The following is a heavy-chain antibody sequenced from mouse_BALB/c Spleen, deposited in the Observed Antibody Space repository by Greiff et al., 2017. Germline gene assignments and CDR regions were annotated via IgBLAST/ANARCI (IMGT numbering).Heavy chain of an antibody. CDR2: ISSGGST. Sequence: DVQLVESGGGLVKPGGSLKLSCAASGFTFSSYAMSWVRQTPEKRLEWVASISSGGSTYYPDSVKGRFTISRDNARNILYLQMSSLRSEDTAMYYCARGRGSIYFDYWGQGTTLTVSS. D-gene: IGHD1-1*01. V-gene: IGHV5-6-5*01. CDR3: ARGRGSIYFDY. J-gene: IGHJ2*01. CDR1: GFTFSSYA.